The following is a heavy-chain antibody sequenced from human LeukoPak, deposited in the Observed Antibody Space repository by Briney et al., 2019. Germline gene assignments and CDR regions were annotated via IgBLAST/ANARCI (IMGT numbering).Heavy chain of an antibody. J-gene: IGHJ4*02. Sequence: GGSLRLSCAASGFTFSSYTMSWVRQAPGKGLEWVSTISGGGGSTYYADSVKGRFTISRDNSKNTLYLQVNSLRAEDTAVYYCAKGGKWDVTPFDYWGQGTLVTVSS. CDR1: GFTFSSYT. CDR3: AKGGKWDVTPFDY. V-gene: IGHV3-23*01. CDR2: ISGGGGST. D-gene: IGHD1-26*01.